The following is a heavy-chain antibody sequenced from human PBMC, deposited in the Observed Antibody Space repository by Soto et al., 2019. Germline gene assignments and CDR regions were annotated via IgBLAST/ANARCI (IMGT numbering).Heavy chain of an antibody. CDR3: VKDRPPLAVTGKGAFDI. CDR1: GFTFSSYG. J-gene: IGHJ3*02. V-gene: IGHV3-30*18. Sequence: QVQLVESGGGVVQPGRSLRLSCAASGFTFSSYGMHWVRQAPGKGLEWVAVISYDGDNKYYADSVKGRFTISRDNSKNTLHLQMNSLRAEDSAVYYCVKDRPPLAVTGKGAFDIWGQGTMVIVSS. CDR2: ISYDGDNK. D-gene: IGHD6-19*01.